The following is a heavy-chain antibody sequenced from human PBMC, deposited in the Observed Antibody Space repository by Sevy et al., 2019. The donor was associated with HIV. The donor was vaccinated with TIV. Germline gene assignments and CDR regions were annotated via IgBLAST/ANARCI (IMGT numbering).Heavy chain of an antibody. CDR2: MSPNTGAT. CDR1: GYTFTSYD. J-gene: IGHJ6*02. CDR3: ARGGNGDFWSYEYYYYGMDV. Sequence: ASVKVSCEAFGYTFTSYDINWVRQAPGQGLEWMGWMSPNTGATGFAQKFQGRVTLTRNKSITKAYMELSSLTYEDTAVYYCARGGNGDFWSYEYYYYGMDVWGQGTTVTVSS. V-gene: IGHV1-8*01. D-gene: IGHD3-3*01.